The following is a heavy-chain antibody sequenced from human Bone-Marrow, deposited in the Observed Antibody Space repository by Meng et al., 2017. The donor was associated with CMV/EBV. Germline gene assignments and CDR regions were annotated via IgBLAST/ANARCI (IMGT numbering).Heavy chain of an antibody. D-gene: IGHD2-2*01. CDR2: INHSGST. V-gene: IGHV4-34*01. CDR1: GGSFSGYY. CDR3: ARDGRYCSSSSCYLRLKPYYYLLDV. J-gene: IGHJ6*02. Sequence: GSLRLSCAVYGGSFSGYYWSWIRQPPGKGLEWIGEINHSGSTNYNPSLKSRVTISVDTSKNQFSLKLSSVTAADTAVYYCARDGRYCSSSSCYLRLKPYYYLLDVWGQGTTVTVSS.